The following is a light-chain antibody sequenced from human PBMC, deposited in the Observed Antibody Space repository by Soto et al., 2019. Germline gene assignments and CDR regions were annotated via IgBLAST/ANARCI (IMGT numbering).Light chain of an antibody. Sequence: EIVLTQSPATLSLSPGERATLSCRASPSVTNYLAWYQQKPGQPPRLLIYGASNRATGIPDRFRGSGSGTDFTLTISRLEPGDFAVYYCQRYGSSSLSFGGGTKVDIK. J-gene: IGKJ4*01. V-gene: IGKV3-20*01. CDR2: GAS. CDR3: QRYGSSSLS. CDR1: PSVTNY.